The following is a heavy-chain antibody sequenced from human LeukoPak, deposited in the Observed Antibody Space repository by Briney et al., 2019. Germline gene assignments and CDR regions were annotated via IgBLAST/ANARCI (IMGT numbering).Heavy chain of an antibody. V-gene: IGHV4-59*01. J-gene: IGHJ6*03. CDR1: GASISSYY. Sequence: PSETLSLTCTVSGASISSYYWSWIRQPPGQGLEWIGYIHYRGGTSYNPFLESRVSLSLDTSKNQFSLRLSSVTAADTAKYYCARASYYYYMGVWGKGTTVTVSS. CDR3: ARASYYYYMGV. CDR2: IHYRGGT.